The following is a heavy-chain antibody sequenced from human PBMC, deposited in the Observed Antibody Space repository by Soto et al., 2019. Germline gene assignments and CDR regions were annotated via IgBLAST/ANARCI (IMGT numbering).Heavy chain of an antibody. CDR3: ARLRDGYNSDAFDI. D-gene: IGHD5-12*01. V-gene: IGHV3-33*01. Sequence: QVQLVEPGGGVVQPGRSLRLSCAASGFTFSSYGMHWVRQAPGKGLEWVAVIWYDGSNKYYADSVKGRFTISRDNSKKTLYMQMNSLRAEDTAVYYCARLRDGYNSDAFDIWGQGTMVTVSS. CDR2: IWYDGSNK. J-gene: IGHJ3*02. CDR1: GFTFSSYG.